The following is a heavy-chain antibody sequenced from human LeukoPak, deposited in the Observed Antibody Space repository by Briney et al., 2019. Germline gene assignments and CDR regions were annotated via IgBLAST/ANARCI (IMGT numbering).Heavy chain of an antibody. CDR3: ARRSSGGYYYYYMDV. V-gene: IGHV4-61*01. D-gene: IGHD3-10*01. CDR2: MYYSGST. J-gene: IGHJ6*03. CDR1: GGSVSSGSYY. Sequence: PSETLSLTCTVSGGSVSSGSYYWSWIRQPPGKGLEWIGNMYYSGSTNYNPSLKSRVTISVDTSKNQFSLKLTSVTAADTAVYYCARRSSGGYYYYYMDVWGKGTTVTVSS.